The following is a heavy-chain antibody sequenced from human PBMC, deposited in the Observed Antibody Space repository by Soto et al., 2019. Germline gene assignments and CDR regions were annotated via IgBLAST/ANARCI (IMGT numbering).Heavy chain of an antibody. V-gene: IGHV4-4*02. Sequence: QVQLQESGPGLVKPSGTLSLTCAVSGGSISSSNWWSWVRQPPGKGLEWIGEIYHSGSTNYNPSRKGRVTISVDKSKTQFSLKLSSVTAADTAVYYCASATQDSSSWTPLGYWGQGTLVTVSS. CDR1: GGSISSSNW. CDR3: ASATQDSSSWTPLGY. CDR2: IYHSGST. D-gene: IGHD6-13*01. J-gene: IGHJ4*02.